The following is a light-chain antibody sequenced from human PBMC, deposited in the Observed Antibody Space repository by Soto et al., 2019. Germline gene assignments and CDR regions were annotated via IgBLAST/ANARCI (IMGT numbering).Light chain of an antibody. CDR2: DAS. CDR1: QSISSW. Sequence: GDIVPIPCRASQSISSWLAWYQQKPGEAPKLLIYDASALPRGVPSRFSGSGSGTKFTLTIASLQPDDFATYYCQQYETFSGTFGPGTKVDIK. CDR3: QQYETFSGT. J-gene: IGKJ1*01. V-gene: IGKV1-5*01.